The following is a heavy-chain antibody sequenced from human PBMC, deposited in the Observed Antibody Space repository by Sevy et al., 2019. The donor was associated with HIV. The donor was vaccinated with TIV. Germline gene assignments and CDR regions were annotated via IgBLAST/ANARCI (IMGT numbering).Heavy chain of an antibody. CDR2: IRSKAYGGTT. CDR1: GFTFGDYA. Sequence: GGSLRLSCTASGFTFGDYAMSWFRQAPGKGLEWVGFIRSKAYGGTTEYAASVKGRFTISRDDSKSIAYLQMNSLKTEDTAVYYCTRDQSYDFWSGYLNHYYYYYGMDVWGQGTTVTVSS. V-gene: IGHV3-49*03. J-gene: IGHJ6*02. D-gene: IGHD3-3*01. CDR3: TRDQSYDFWSGYLNHYYYYYGMDV.